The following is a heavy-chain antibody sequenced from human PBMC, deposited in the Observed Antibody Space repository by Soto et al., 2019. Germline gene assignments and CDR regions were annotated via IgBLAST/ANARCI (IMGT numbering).Heavy chain of an antibody. V-gene: IGHV3-7*01. D-gene: IGHD6-13*01. CDR1: GFTFSSYW. CDR3: AREVRSSSWYLLFDY. J-gene: IGHJ4*02. Sequence: EVQLVESGGDLVQPGGSLRLSCATSGFTFSSYWMSWVRQAPGKGLEWVANIKQDGSEKYYVDSVRGRFTISRDNAKKSLYLQMNSLRAEDTAVYYCAREVRSSSWYLLFDYWGQGTLVTVSS. CDR2: IKQDGSEK.